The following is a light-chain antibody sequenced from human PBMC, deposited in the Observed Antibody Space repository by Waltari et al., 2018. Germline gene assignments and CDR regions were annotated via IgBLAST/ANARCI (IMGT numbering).Light chain of an antibody. V-gene: IGLV6-57*02. CDR1: GGSVVNNF. CDR2: EDD. J-gene: IGLJ3*02. Sequence: MLTQPQSVSGSPGETITISCTGSGGSVVNNFVQWYQKRPDSAPLTVIYEDDRRAFGVPDRFSASIDTSSNSASLSISGLKPEDEADYYCQSHEPNFVMFGGGTKLTVL. CDR3: QSHEPNFVM.